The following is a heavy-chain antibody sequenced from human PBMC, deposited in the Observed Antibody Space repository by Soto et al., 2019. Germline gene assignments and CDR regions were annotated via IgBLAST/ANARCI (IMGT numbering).Heavy chain of an antibody. CDR2: IIPIFGTA. J-gene: IGHJ3*02. CDR1: GGTFSSYA. V-gene: IGHV1-69*13. Sequence: SVKVSCKASGGTFSSYAISWVRQAPGQGLEWMGGIIPIFGTANYAQKFQGRVTITADESTSTAYMELSSLRSEDTAVYYCASCSGIAAAGTNGGVTASTTRAFDIWGQGTMVTVSS. D-gene: IGHD6-13*01. CDR3: ASCSGIAAAGTNGGVTASTTRAFDI.